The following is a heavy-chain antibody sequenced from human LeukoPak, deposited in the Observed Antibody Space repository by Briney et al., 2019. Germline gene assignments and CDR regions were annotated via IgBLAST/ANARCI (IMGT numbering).Heavy chain of an antibody. Sequence: SETLSLTCTVSGGSISSSSHYWGWIRQPPGKGLEWIGSISNSGSTYYNPALKSRVTISVDTSNNQFSLKLSSVTAADTAVYYCANTTSRLGYWGQGTLVTVSS. V-gene: IGHV4-39*07. D-gene: IGHD1-26*01. CDR2: ISNSGST. J-gene: IGHJ4*02. CDR3: ANTTSRLGY. CDR1: GGSISSSSHY.